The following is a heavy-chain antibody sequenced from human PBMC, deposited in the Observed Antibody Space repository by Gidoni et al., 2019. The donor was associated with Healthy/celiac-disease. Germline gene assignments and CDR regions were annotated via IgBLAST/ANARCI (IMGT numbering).Heavy chain of an antibody. Sequence: QMQLVQSGPEVKKPGTSVKVSCKASVFTFPSSAVQLVRQARGQRLEWIGSIVVGSGNTNDAQKFQERVTITRDMSTSTAYMELSSLRSEDTAVYYCAAARYYDSGGPPHNWFDPWGQGTLVTVSS. J-gene: IGHJ5*02. V-gene: IGHV1-58*01. D-gene: IGHD3-22*01. CDR3: AAARYYDSGGPPHNWFDP. CDR2: IVVGSGNT. CDR1: VFTFPSSA.